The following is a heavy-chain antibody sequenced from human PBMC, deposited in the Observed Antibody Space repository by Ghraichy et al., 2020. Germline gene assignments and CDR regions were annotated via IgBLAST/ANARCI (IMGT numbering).Heavy chain of an antibody. V-gene: IGHV6-1*01. CDR2: TYYRSKWYN. CDR1: GDSVSSNSAA. Sequence: SQTLSLTCAISGDSVSSNSAAWNWIRQSPSRGLEWLGRTYYRSKWYNDYAVSVKSRITINPDTSKNQFSLQLNSVTPEDTAVYYCASSTYYDILTGPYYYIDVWGKGTTVTVSS. J-gene: IGHJ6*03. D-gene: IGHD3-9*01. CDR3: ASSTYYDILTGPYYYIDV.